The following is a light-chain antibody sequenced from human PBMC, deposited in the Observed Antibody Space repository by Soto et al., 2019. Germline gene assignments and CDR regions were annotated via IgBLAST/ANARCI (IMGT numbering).Light chain of an antibody. Sequence: EIVMTQSPATLSVSPGERATLSCRASQSISSNLAWYQHKPGQAPRLLIYGASTRATGISARFSGSGSGTEFTLTISSLQSEDFAVYYCQQYNNWPTWTFGQGTKVQIK. CDR1: QSISSN. J-gene: IGKJ1*01. V-gene: IGKV3-15*01. CDR3: QQYNNWPTWT. CDR2: GAS.